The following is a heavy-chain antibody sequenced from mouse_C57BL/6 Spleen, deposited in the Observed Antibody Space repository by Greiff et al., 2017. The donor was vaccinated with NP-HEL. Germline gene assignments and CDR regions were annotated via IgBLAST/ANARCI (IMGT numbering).Heavy chain of an antibody. D-gene: IGHD2-4*01. J-gene: IGHJ3*01. Sequence: VKLQESGPELVKPGASVKISCKASGYAFSSSWMNWVKQRPGKGLEWIGRIYPGDGDTNYNGKFKGKATLTADKSSSTAYMQLSSLTSEDSAVYFCARGDYDGAYWGQGTLVTVSA. CDR1: GYAFSSSW. V-gene: IGHV1-82*01. CDR2: IYPGDGDT. CDR3: ARGDYDGAY.